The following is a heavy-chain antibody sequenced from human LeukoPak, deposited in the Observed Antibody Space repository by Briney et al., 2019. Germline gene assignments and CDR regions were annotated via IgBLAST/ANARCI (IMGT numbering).Heavy chain of an antibody. V-gene: IGHV3-23*01. CDR2: MSGSDGTT. CDR3: AKYGNDWYYFDH. CDR1: GFTFSSYG. J-gene: IGHJ4*02. D-gene: IGHD3-9*01. Sequence: GGSLRLSCAASGFTFSSYGMHWVRQAPGKGLEWVSTMSGSDGTTKYVDSVKGRFTISRDNSKNTLFLQMNSLRAEDTAVYYCAKYGNDWYYFDHWGQGTLVTVSS.